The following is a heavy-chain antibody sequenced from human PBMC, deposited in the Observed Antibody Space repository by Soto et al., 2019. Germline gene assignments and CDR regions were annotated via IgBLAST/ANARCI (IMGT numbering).Heavy chain of an antibody. D-gene: IGHD3-10*01. CDR3: ERVGGYGMDV. J-gene: IGHJ6*02. Sequence: SETVSLTCAVSGYSISSGYYCGWIRQPPGKGLEWIGSIYHSGSTYNNPSLKSRVTISVDTSKNQFSLKLSSVTAADTAVYYCERVGGYGMDVWGQGTTVTVSS. V-gene: IGHV4-38-2*01. CDR1: GYSISSGYY. CDR2: IYHSGST.